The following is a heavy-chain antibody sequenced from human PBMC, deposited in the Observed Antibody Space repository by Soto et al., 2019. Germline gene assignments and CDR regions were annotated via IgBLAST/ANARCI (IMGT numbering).Heavy chain of an antibody. D-gene: IGHD6-13*01. V-gene: IGHV4-38-2*02. Sequence: SETLSLTWTVSASSITDASYWGWIRQPPGKGRGWIGSSHHGGGTYYNPSLKSRVTISVDASKNQLSLKLTSVVAADAAVYYCARVLSLGSTWYFDYWGRGTQVTVSS. CDR3: ARVLSLGSTWYFDY. CDR1: ASSITDASY. J-gene: IGHJ4*02. CDR2: SHHGGGT.